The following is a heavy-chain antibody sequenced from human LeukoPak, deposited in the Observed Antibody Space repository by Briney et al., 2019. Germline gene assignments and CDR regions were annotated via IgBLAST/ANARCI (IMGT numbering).Heavy chain of an antibody. D-gene: IGHD2-15*01. CDR3: AKNGDRGAYCSGGSCYPYYYYYYMDV. Sequence: GGSLRLSCVASGFTFSSYEMTWVRQAPGKGLEWLSYISSTGGTTYYADSVKGRFTISRDNSKNTLFLQVNSLRAEDTAIYYCAKNGDRGAYCSGGSCYPYYYYYYMDVWGKGTTVTISS. V-gene: IGHV3-23*01. CDR2: ISSTGGTT. CDR1: GFTFSSYE. J-gene: IGHJ6*03.